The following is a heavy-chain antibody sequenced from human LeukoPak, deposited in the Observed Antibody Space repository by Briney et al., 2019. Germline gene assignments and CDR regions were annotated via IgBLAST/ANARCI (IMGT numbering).Heavy chain of an antibody. CDR3: VRLPDYYYYYMDV. D-gene: IGHD1-14*01. CDR1: NGSISSSSYY. Sequence: SETLSLTCIGSNGSISSSSYYWGWIRQPPGKGLEWIGSLYYSGSTYYNPSLKTRVTISVDTSKSQFSLKLDSVTAADTAVYYCVRLPDYYYYYMDVWGRGTSVTVSS. J-gene: IGHJ6*03. V-gene: IGHV4-39*01. CDR2: LYYSGST.